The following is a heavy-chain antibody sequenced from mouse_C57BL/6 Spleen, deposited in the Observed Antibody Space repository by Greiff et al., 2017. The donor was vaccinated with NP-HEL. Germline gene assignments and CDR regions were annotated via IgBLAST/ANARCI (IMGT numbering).Heavy chain of an antibody. D-gene: IGHD2-3*01. J-gene: IGHJ2*01. CDR1: GFSLTSYG. CDR3: AKNFDGYYLGDY. V-gene: IGHV2-5*01. Sequence: VQRVESGPGLVQPSQSLSITCTVSGFSLTSYGVHWVRQSPGKGLEWLGVIWRGGSTDYNAAFMSRLSITKDNSKSQVFFKMNSLQADDTAIYYCAKNFDGYYLGDYWGQGTTLTVSS. CDR2: IWRGGST.